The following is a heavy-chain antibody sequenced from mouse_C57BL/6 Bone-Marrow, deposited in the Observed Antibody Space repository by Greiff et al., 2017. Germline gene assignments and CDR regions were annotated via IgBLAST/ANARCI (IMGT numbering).Heavy chain of an antibody. Sequence: VQLQQSGAELVRPGASVKLSCKASGYTFTDYYINWVKQRPGQGLEWIARIYPGSGNTYYNEKFKGKATLTAEQYSSTAYMQLSSLTSEDSAVYFCARRGAGGNYPAWFAYWGQGTLVTVSA. J-gene: IGHJ3*01. V-gene: IGHV1-76*01. CDR2: IYPGSGNT. D-gene: IGHD2-1*01. CDR1: GYTFTDYY. CDR3: ARRGAGGNYPAWFAY.